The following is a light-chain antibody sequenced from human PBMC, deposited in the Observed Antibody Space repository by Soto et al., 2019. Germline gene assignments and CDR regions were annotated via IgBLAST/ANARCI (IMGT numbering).Light chain of an antibody. V-gene: IGLV2-11*02. CDR2: DVN. J-gene: IGLJ1*01. CDR3: CSYASGNTLYV. Sequence: HPRTMSVAAGQSVPLSCPGASSDVGGYDYVSWYHQPPGQAPKVIIYDVNKRPSGVPDRFSGSKSGNTASLTISGLQAEDEADYYCCSYASGNTLYVFGTGTNVTV. CDR1: SSDVGGYDY.